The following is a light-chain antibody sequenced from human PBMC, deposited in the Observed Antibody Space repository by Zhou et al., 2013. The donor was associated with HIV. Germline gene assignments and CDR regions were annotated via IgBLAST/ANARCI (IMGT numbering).Light chain of an antibody. CDR1: QSISNY. CDR2: AAS. J-gene: IGKJ3*01. CDR3: QQSYSTRV. V-gene: IGKV1-39*01. Sequence: IHLTQSPSSLSASVGDRVTITCRASQSISNYLNWYQQKPGKAPKLLIYAASSLQSGVPSRFSGSGSGTDFTLTISSLQPEDFATYYCQQSYSTRVFGPGTKVDIK.